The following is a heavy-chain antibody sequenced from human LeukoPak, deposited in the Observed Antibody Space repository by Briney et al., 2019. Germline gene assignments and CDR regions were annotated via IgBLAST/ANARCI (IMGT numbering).Heavy chain of an antibody. CDR2: IYYSGST. CDR1: GGSISSYY. CDR3: AREFLLSASDY. D-gene: IGHD3-3*01. J-gene: IGHJ4*02. V-gene: IGHV4-39*07. Sequence: PSETLSLTCTVSGGSISSYYWGWIRQPPGKGLEWIGSIYYSGSTFYNPSLKSRLTISVDTSKNQFSLKLSSVTAADTAVYYCAREFLLSASDYWGQGTLVTVSS.